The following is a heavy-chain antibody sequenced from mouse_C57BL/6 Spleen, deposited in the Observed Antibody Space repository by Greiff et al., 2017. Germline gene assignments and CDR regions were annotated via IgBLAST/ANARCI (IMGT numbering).Heavy chain of an antibody. J-gene: IGHJ2*01. CDR3: TREKLGEYFDY. CDR2: ISSGGDYI. Sequence: EVQRVESGAGLVKPGGSLKLSCAASGFTFSSYAMSWVRQTPEKRLEWVAYISSGGDYIYYADTVKGRFTISRDNARNTLYLQMSSLKSEDTAMYYCTREKLGEYFDYWGQGTTLTVSS. D-gene: IGHD4-1*01. CDR1: GFTFSSYA. V-gene: IGHV5-9-1*02.